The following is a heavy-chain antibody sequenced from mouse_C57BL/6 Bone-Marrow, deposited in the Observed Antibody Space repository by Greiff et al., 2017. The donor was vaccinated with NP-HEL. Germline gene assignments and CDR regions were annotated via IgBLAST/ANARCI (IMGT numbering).Heavy chain of an antibody. D-gene: IGHD1-1*01. J-gene: IGHJ2*01. V-gene: IGHV1-18*01. CDR3: ARGIHYYGSLYYFDY. CDR1: GYTFTDYN. CDR2: INPNNGGT. Sequence: EVQLQQSGPELVKPGASVKIPCKASGYTFTDYNMDWVRQSHGKSLEWIGDINPNNGGTIYNQKFKGKATLTVDKSSSTAYMELRSLTSEDTAVYYCARGIHYYGSLYYFDYWGQGTTLTVSS.